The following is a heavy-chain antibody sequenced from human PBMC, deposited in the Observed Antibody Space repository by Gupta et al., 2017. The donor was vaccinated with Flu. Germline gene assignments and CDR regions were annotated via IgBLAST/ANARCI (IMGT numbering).Heavy chain of an antibody. J-gene: IGHJ6*02. V-gene: IGHV1-8*01. D-gene: IGHD6-19*01. CDR1: GYTFTTYD. Sequence: QVQLVQSGAEVKKPGASVKVSCKASGYTFTTYDVNWVRQATGQGFEWMGWINPNSDSTGYAQKFQGRVTMTRNTSITTAYMELSSLRSEDTAVYYCVIGTGWYFGHFYGMDVWGQGTTVTVSS. CDR3: VIGTGWYFGHFYGMDV. CDR2: INPNSDST.